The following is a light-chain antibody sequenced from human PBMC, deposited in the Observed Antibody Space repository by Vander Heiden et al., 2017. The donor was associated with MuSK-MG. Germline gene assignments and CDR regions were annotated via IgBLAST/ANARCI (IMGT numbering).Light chain of an antibody. V-gene: IGKV3-20*01. Sequence: EIVLTQSPGTLSLSPGERATLSCRASQSVSSRYLAWYQQKPGQAPRPLIHGASSRATGIPDRFNGSGAGTEFSLTISMLDPEDFAVYYCPQYGCALGWTFGYGIKVGIK. CDR1: QSVSSRY. CDR3: PQYGCALGWT. J-gene: IGKJ1*01. CDR2: GAS.